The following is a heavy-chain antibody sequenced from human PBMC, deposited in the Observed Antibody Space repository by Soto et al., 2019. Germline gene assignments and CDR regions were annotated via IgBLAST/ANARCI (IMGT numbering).Heavy chain of an antibody. D-gene: IGHD4-4*01. CDR1: GYTFFDYG. CDR3: ACGVPVRDDYSYYMDV. J-gene: IGHJ6*03. V-gene: IGHV1-18*01. Sequence: QVQLVQSGAEVKKPGASVKVSCKASGYTFFDYGVSWVRQAPGQGLEWMAWISVKNGDTNYAQKFQGRVTMTTDTATNAAHMEVRSLRSDDTAVYCSACGVPVRDDYSYYMDVWGTWTTVTVSS. CDR2: ISVKNGDT.